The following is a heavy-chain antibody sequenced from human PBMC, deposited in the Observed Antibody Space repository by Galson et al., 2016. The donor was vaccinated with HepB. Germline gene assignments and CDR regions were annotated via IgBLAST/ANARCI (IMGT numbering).Heavy chain of an antibody. CDR3: SRDLWDTVVVPSAPGLNWFDP. CDR2: IKGDGSDK. J-gene: IGHJ5*02. V-gene: IGHV3-7*03. Sequence: SLRLSCAASGFTFNNYWMSWVRQAPGKGLEWVATIKGDGSDKYYVDSVKGRFPISRDNAPTSVYLQMNSLRAEDTGLYYCSRDLWDTVVVPSAPGLNWFDPWGQGTLVSVSS. D-gene: IGHD2-2*01. CDR1: GFTFNNYW.